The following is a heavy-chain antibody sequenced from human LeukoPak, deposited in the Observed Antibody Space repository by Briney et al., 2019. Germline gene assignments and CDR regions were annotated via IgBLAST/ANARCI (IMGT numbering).Heavy chain of an antibody. Sequence: GASVKVSCKASGGTFTIYAISWVRQAPGQGLEWMGGIIPIFGTPNYAQKFQGRVTMTRDTSTSTVYMELSSLRSEDTAVYYCARDSGSTGRGNWFDPWGQGTLVTVSS. CDR2: IIPIFGTP. J-gene: IGHJ5*02. V-gene: IGHV1-69*05. CDR3: ARDSGSTGRGNWFDP. CDR1: GGTFTIYA. D-gene: IGHD3-10*01.